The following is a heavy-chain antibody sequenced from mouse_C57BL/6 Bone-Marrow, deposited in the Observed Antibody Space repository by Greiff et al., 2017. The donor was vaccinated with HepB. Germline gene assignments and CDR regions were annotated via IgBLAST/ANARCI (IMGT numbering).Heavy chain of an antibody. CDR3: TSFITTVVPFAY. Sequence: EVQLQQSGAELVRPGASVKLSCTASGFNIKDYYMHWVKQRPEQGLEWIGRIDPEDGDTEYAPKFQGKATMTADTSSNTSYLQLSSLTSEDTAVYYCTSFITTVVPFAYWGQGTLVTVSA. CDR1: GFNIKDYY. J-gene: IGHJ3*01. V-gene: IGHV14-1*01. CDR2: IDPEDGDT. D-gene: IGHD1-1*01.